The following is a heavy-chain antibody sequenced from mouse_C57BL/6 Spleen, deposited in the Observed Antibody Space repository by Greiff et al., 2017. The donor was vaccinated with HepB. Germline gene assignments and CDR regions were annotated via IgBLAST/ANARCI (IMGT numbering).Heavy chain of an antibody. CDR2: IDPETGGT. CDR3: TRLYYGTYYFDY. CDR1: GYTFTDYE. Sequence: QVHVKQSGAELVRPGASVTLSCKASGYTFTDYEMHWVKQTPVHGLEWIGAIDPETGGTAYNQKFKGKAILTADKSSSTAYMELRSLTSEDSAVYYCTRLYYGTYYFDYWGQGTTLTVSS. V-gene: IGHV1-15*01. D-gene: IGHD1-1*01. J-gene: IGHJ2*01.